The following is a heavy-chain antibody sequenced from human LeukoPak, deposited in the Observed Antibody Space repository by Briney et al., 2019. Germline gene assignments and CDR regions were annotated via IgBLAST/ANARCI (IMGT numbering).Heavy chain of an antibody. J-gene: IGHJ5*02. V-gene: IGHV2-5*02. Sequence: SGPTLVNATQTLTLTCTFSGFSLTTSGVGVCWIRHPLGKALVWRALINRGDQKVYSPSLQSRLSIPKNTSKNQVVLTMTNVDPVHTATYYCAHRRESSGYQYRYWFAPWGQGTLVTVSS. D-gene: IGHD3-22*01. CDR1: GFSLTTSGVG. CDR3: AHRRESSGYQYRYWFAP. CDR2: INRGDQK.